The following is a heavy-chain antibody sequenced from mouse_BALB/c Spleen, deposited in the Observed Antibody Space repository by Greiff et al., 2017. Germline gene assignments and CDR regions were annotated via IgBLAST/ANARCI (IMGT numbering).Heavy chain of an antibody. CDR2: IWRGGST. J-gene: IGHJ3*01. CDR3: AKKDGNYVGLFAY. D-gene: IGHD2-1*01. Sequence: QVQLKESGPSLVQPSQSLSITCTVSGFSLTSYGVHWVRQSPGKGLEWLGVIWRGGSTDYNAAFMSRLSITKDNSKSQVFFKMNSLQADDTAIYYCAKKDGNYVGLFAYWGQGTLVTVSA. CDR1: GFSLTSYG. V-gene: IGHV2-5-1*01.